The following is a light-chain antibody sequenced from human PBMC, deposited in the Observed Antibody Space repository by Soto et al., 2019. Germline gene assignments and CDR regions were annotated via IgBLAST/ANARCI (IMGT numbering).Light chain of an antibody. CDR1: SSDVGGYNY. CDR3: SSYTSSRTFYV. Sequence: QSALTQPASVSGSPGQSITISCTGTSSDVGGYNYVSWYQQHPGKAPKLMIYDVSNRPSGVSNRFSGSKSGNTASLTISGLQAEDEADYYCSSYTSSRTFYVFGNGTKLTVL. CDR2: DVS. V-gene: IGLV2-14*01. J-gene: IGLJ1*01.